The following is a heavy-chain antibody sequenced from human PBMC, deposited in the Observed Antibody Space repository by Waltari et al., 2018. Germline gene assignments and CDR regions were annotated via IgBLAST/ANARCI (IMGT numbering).Heavy chain of an antibody. CDR1: GGSISSYY. CDR2: IYYSGST. V-gene: IGHV4-59*01. D-gene: IGHD6-13*01. CDR3: ARSSTRYSSSWAY. J-gene: IGHJ4*02. Sequence: QVQLQESGPGLVKPSETLSLTCPVSGGSISSYYLSWIRQPPGKGLEWIGYIYYSGSTNYNPSLKSRVTISVDTSKNQFSLKLSSVTAADTAVYYCARSSTRYSSSWAYWGQGTLVTVSS.